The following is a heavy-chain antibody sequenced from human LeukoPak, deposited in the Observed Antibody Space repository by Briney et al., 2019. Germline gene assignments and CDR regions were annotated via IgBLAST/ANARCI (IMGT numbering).Heavy chain of an antibody. CDR2: IWYDGSNK. J-gene: IGHJ4*02. V-gene: IGHV3-33*01. Sequence: GGSLRLSCAASGFTFSSYGMHWVRQAPGKGLEWVAVIWYDGSNKYYADSVKGRFTISRDNSKNTLYLQMNSLRAEDTAVYYCARDMDWEGHGPTPPDYWGQGTLVTVSS. CDR3: ARDMDWEGHGPTPPDY. D-gene: IGHD1-26*01. CDR1: GFTFSSYG.